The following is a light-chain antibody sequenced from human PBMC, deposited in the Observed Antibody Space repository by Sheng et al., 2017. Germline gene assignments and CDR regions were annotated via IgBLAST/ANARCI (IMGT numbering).Light chain of an antibody. J-gene: IGKJ1*01. CDR1: QSVSSIY. Sequence: EIVLTQSPGTLSLSPGERATLSCRASQSVSSIYLDWYQQKPGQAPRLLIYAASSRATGIPDRFSGSGSGTDFTLTISSLQPDDFATYYCQQYISYPWTFGQGTKVEIK. CDR3: QQYISYPWT. V-gene: IGKV3-20*01. CDR2: AAS.